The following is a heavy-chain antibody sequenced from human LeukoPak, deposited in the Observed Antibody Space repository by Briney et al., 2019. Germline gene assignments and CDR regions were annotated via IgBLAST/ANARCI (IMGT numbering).Heavy chain of an antibody. CDR2: ITQDGSEK. Sequence: GGSLRLPCAASGFTFSIYWKSWVSQAPGKGLEWVANITQDGSEKYYVDSVKGRFTISRDNAKNPLYLQMCRLRAEETAVYYCARESGAHCSGGSCYSGDAFDIWGQGTMVTVSS. D-gene: IGHD2-15*01. J-gene: IGHJ3*02. CDR1: GFTFSIYW. CDR3: ARESGAHCSGGSCYSGDAFDI. V-gene: IGHV3-7*01.